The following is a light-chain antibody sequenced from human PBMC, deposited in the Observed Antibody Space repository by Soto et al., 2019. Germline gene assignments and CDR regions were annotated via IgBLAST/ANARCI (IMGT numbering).Light chain of an antibody. CDR3: QQGYSNPWT. J-gene: IGKJ1*01. Sequence: DIQMTQSPSSLSASIGDRVTITCRASQTVNTYLHWYQQKPGKAPKLLINAASNLQSGVPSRFSGSGSGTNSTLSLNSLQPEDFATYYCQQGYSNPWTFGQGTKV. CDR1: QTVNTY. CDR2: AAS. V-gene: IGKV1-39*01.